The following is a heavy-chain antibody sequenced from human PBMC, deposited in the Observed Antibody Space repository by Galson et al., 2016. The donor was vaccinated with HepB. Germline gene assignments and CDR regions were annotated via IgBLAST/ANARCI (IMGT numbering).Heavy chain of an antibody. Sequence: SETLSLTCTVSGVSISSYYWSWFRQPPEKGLEWIGYAFYSGITNYNPSLKSRVTISIDTSKTQFSLKLSSVTAADTAVYYCARGEGYNLYWGQGTLVTASS. CDR1: GVSISSYY. V-gene: IGHV4-59*08. D-gene: IGHD5-24*01. CDR3: ARGEGYNLY. CDR2: AFYSGIT. J-gene: IGHJ4*02.